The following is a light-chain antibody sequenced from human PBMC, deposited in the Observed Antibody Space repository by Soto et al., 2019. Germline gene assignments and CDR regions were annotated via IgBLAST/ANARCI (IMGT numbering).Light chain of an antibody. CDR1: QTVASN. CDR2: GAS. V-gene: IGKV3-15*01. CDR3: QQYHNWPPQYT. Sequence: EIVMTQSPASLSVSPGDGATLSCRASQTVASNLAWYQQKPGQGPRLLIHGASTRAAGVPARFSGSGSGTDSTLTISSLQSEDFAFYYCQQYHNWPPQYTFGQGTKLQI. J-gene: IGKJ2*01.